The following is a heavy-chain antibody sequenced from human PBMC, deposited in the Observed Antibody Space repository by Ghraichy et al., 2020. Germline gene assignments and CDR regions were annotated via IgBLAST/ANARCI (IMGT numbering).Heavy chain of an antibody. Sequence: GGSLRLSCTASGFTLSSHEMNWVRQAPGKGLEWVSYISTSGTNTFYADSVKGRFTISRDDAKNSLYLQMNSLTAEDTAVYFCARDFSGPNDFWDCWGQGTLVTVSS. CDR2: ISTSGTNT. CDR3: ARDFSGPNDFWDC. D-gene: IGHD3/OR15-3a*01. J-gene: IGHJ4*02. V-gene: IGHV3-48*03. CDR1: GFTLSSHE.